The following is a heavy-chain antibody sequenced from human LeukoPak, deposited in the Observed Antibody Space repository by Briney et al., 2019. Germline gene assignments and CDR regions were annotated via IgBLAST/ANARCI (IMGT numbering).Heavy chain of an antibody. CDR1: GGPISSYY. J-gene: IGHJ6*02. CDR2: IYYSGST. CDR3: ARSGYSSSWYPQGDYYYYGMDV. Sequence: PSETLSLTCTVSGGPISSYYWSWIRQPPGKGLEWIGYIYYSGSTNYNPSLKSRVTISVDTSKNQFSLKLSSVTAADTAVYYCARSGYSSSWYPQGDYYYYGMDVWGQGTTVTVSS. D-gene: IGHD6-13*01. V-gene: IGHV4-59*01.